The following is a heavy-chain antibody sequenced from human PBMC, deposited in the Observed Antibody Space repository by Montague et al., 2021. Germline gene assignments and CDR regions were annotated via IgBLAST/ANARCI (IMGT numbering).Heavy chain of an antibody. CDR2: VSHGGRT. Sequence: SETLSLTCTVSRSLINSDYYWGWIRQPPGKGLEWVGSVSHGGRTYYNPPLKSRVTISVDTSNNHFSLKLSSVTAADTAMYYCARERDRYYYMDIWGKGTTITVSS. CDR1: RSLINSDYY. J-gene: IGHJ6*03. V-gene: IGHV4-38-2*02. CDR3: ARERDRYYYMDI.